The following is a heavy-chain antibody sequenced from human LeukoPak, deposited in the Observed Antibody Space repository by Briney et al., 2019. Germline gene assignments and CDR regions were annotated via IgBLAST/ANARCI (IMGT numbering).Heavy chain of an antibody. D-gene: IGHD4-23*01. CDR3: ARTKGGGNSVDY. CDR1: GGCISSGGYT. V-gene: IGHV4-30-2*01. CDR2: IYHSGRT. J-gene: IGHJ4*02. Sequence: SETLSLTCAVSGGCISSGGYTWSWIRQPPGKGLEWIGYIYHSGRTYYNPSLKSRVTISVDTSRNQFSLKVSSVTAADTAVYYCARTKGGGNSVDYWGQGTLVTVSS.